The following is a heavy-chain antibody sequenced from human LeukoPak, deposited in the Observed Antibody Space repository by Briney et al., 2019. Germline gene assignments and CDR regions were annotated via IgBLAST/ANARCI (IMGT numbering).Heavy chain of an antibody. CDR1: GYTFTKYY. Sequence: ASAQVTSNASGYTFTKYYIHSERQAPGQGLEWTALIKPFGVSTTYAEKFQGRVTMTRDMSTNTVYMEMSSLRSQDTAVYYCARDKFSGEQLGWFDPWGQGTLVTVSS. J-gene: IGHJ5*02. CDR2: IKPFGVST. CDR3: ARDKFSGEQLGWFDP. V-gene: IGHV1-46*01. D-gene: IGHD1-26*01.